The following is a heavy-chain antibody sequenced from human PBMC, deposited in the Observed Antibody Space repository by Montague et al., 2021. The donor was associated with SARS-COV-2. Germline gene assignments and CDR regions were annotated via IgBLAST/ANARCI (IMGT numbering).Heavy chain of an antibody. Sequence: SLRLSCAASGFTFSSNWMSWARQAPGKGLEWVANIKPDGSAGYYVDSVKGRFTISRDNAKNSLYLQMNSLRAEDTAVYYCARVPVLASADYWGQGTLVTVSP. CDR1: GFTFSSNW. D-gene: IGHD2-15*01. V-gene: IGHV3-7*01. J-gene: IGHJ4*02. CDR3: ARVPVLASADY. CDR2: IKPDGSAG.